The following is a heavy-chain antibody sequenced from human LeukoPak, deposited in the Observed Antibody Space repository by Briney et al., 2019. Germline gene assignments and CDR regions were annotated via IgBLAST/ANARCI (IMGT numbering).Heavy chain of an antibody. Sequence: GGSLRLSCAASGFTFSSYSMNWVRQAPGKGLERVSSISSSSSYIYYADSVKGRFTISRDNAKNSLYLQMNSLRAEDTAVYYCARARVAAPQDPNFDYWGQGTLVIVSS. J-gene: IGHJ4*02. D-gene: IGHD6-6*01. CDR1: GFTFSSYS. CDR3: ARARVAAPQDPNFDY. CDR2: ISSSSSYI. V-gene: IGHV3-21*01.